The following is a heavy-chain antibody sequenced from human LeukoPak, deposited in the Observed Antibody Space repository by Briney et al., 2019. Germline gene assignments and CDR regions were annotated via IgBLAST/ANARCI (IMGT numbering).Heavy chain of an antibody. V-gene: IGHV1-2*02. D-gene: IGHD4-17*01. CDR2: INPKSGGT. J-gene: IGHJ4*02. Sequence: ASVKVSCKASGYTXTGYYMHGVRQAPGQGLESMGWINPKSGGTNYAQKFQGRVTITRDTSISTAYMELSSLRSDDTAVYYCAPTAGHEYGDYLYYFDYWGQGTLVTVSS. CDR3: APTAGHEYGDYLYYFDY. CDR1: GYTXTGYY.